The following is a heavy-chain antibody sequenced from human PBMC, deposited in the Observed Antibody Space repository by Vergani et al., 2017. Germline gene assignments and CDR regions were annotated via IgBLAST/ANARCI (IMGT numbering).Heavy chain of an antibody. D-gene: IGHD3-16*01. J-gene: IGHJ2*01. V-gene: IGHV4-59*08. Sequence: QVQLQESGPGLVKPSETLSLTCTVSGGSIRSYYWSWIRQPPGKGLEWIGYIYYSGSTNYNPSLKSRVTISVDTSKNQFSLKLSAVTAADTAVDYCARQGWGSIYWYFDLWGRGTLVTVSS. CDR2: IYYSGST. CDR3: ARQGWGSIYWYFDL. CDR1: GGSIRSYY.